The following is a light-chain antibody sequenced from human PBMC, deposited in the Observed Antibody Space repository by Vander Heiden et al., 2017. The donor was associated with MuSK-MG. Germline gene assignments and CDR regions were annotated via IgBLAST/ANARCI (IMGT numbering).Light chain of an antibody. J-gene: IGKJ2*01. CDR2: KAS. V-gene: IGKV1-5*03. CDR3: QQNNNSPYT. Sequence: DIQMTQSPSTLSASVGDRVTITCRASQSVSTWLAWYQQKPGKVPNLLIYKASSLESGVPSRFSGSGSGTEFTLTIGSLQPDDLATYYCQQNNNSPYTFGQGTKVEIK. CDR1: QSVSTW.